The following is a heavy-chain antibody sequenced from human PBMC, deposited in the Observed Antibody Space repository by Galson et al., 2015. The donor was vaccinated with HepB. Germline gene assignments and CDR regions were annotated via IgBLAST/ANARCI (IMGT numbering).Heavy chain of an antibody. D-gene: IGHD4-11*01. Sequence: SLRLSCAASGFTFSSYGMHWVRQAPGKGLEWVAVIWYDGSNKYYADSVKGRFTISRDNSKNTLYLQMNSLRAEDTAVYYCATLTTVTPAGMDVWGQGTTVTVSS. J-gene: IGHJ6*02. CDR3: ATLTTVTPAGMDV. CDR2: IWYDGSNK. V-gene: IGHV3-33*01. CDR1: GFTFSSYG.